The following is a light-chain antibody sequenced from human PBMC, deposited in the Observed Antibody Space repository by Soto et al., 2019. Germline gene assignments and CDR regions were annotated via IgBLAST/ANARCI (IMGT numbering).Light chain of an antibody. CDR2: EVR. Sequence: QSALTQPASVSGSPGQSITISCTGTSSDVGGYGYVSWYQQHPNKAPKLIIYEVRNRPSGVSNRFSGSKSGNTASLTISGLQAEDEADYYCSSFTSSSTLVFGTGTKLTVL. V-gene: IGLV2-14*01. CDR1: SSDVGGYGY. CDR3: SSFTSSSTLV. J-gene: IGLJ1*01.